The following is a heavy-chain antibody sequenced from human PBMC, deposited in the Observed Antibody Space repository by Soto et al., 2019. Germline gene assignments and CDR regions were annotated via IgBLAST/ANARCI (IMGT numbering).Heavy chain of an antibody. D-gene: IGHD2-2*01. V-gene: IGHV4-59*01. CDR3: AGVVPAADYGMDV. CDR1: GGSLSSYY. J-gene: IGHJ6*02. Sequence: SETLSLTCTVSGGSLSSYYWSWIRQPPGKGLEWIGYIYYSGSTNYNPSLKSRVTISVDTSKNQFSLKLSSVTAADTAVYYCAGVVPAADYGMDVWGQGTTVTVSS. CDR2: IYYSGST.